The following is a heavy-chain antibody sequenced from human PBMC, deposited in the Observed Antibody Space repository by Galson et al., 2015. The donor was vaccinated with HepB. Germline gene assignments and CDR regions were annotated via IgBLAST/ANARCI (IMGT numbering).Heavy chain of an antibody. CDR1: RFTYSSYS. D-gene: IGHD4-23*01. CDR3: AREWTTVVAS. V-gene: IGHV3-21*01. J-gene: IGHJ4*02. Sequence: SLRLSCAASRFTYSSYSMDWVRQAPGKGLEWISSISSSSTYIYYADSVKGRFTISRDNAKNSLYLQMNSLTVEDTAVYYCAREWTTVVASWGQGTLVTVSS. CDR2: ISSSSTYI.